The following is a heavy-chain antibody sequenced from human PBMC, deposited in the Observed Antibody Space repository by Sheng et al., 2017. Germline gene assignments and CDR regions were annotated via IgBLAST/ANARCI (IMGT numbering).Heavy chain of an antibody. Sequence: QVLLVESGGGVVQPGRSLRLSCAASGFTFSSYGMHWVRQAPGKGLEWVAVISYDGGNKYYADSVKGRITVSRDNSKNTLYLQMNSLRAEDTAVYYCAKDDLWRERYYYYMDVWGQGTTVTVSS. CDR3: AKDDLWRERYYYYMDV. CDR1: GFTFSSYG. J-gene: IGHJ6*03. CDR2: ISYDGGNK. D-gene: IGHD3-10*01. V-gene: IGHV3-30*18.